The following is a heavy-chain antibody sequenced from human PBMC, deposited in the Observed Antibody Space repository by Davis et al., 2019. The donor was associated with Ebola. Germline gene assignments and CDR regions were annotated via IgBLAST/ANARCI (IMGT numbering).Heavy chain of an antibody. D-gene: IGHD1-7*01. CDR3: ASYNWNYGAFDY. CDR1: GGSFSGYY. CDR2: INHSGST. J-gene: IGHJ4*02. V-gene: IGHV4-34*01. Sequence: MPSETLSLTCAVYGGSFSGYYWSWIRQPPGKGLEWIGEINHSGSTNYNPSLKSRVTISVDKSKNQFSLKLSSVTAADTAVYYCASYNWNYGAFDYWGQGTLVTVSP.